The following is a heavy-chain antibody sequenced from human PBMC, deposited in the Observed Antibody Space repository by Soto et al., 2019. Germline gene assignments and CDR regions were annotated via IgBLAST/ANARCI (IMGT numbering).Heavy chain of an antibody. V-gene: IGHV4-59*01. CDR2: IYYTGST. J-gene: IGHJ6*02. CDR3: ARDKGPRRFYYGMDV. Sequence: SETLSLTCTVSGGSISSYYWSWIRQPPGKGLEWIGFIYYTGSTNYNPSLRSRVTISVDTSKNQFSLKLRSVNAADTAVYLCARDKGPRRFYYGMDVWGQGTTVTVSS. D-gene: IGHD6-6*01. CDR1: GGSISSYY.